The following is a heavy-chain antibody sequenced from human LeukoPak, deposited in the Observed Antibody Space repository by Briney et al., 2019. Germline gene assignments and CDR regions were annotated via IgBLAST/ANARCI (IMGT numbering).Heavy chain of an antibody. CDR1: GFTFSSDV. D-gene: IGHD3-16*02. J-gene: IGHJ4*02. CDR2: ITGSGGFT. V-gene: IGHV3-23*01. Sequence: GGSLRLSCAASGFTFSSDVMGWVRQAPGKGLEWVSRITGSGGFTNYAASVKGRFTISRDNSKNTLYLQMNSLRAEDTAVYYCAKDYRWGQGILVTVSS. CDR3: AKDYR.